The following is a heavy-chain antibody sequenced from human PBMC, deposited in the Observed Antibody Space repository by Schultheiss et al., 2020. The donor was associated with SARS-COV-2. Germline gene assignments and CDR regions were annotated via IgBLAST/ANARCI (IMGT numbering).Heavy chain of an antibody. CDR3: GRVRSGSYYGQLDY. Sequence: SETLSLTCTVSGGSISSYYWSWIRQPPGKGLEWIGYIYYSGSTNYNPALKSRVTISVDTSKNQFSLKLTSVTAADTAVYYCGRVRSGSYYGQLDYWGQGTLVTVSS. V-gene: IGHV4-59*01. D-gene: IGHD1-26*01. CDR2: IYYSGST. CDR1: GGSISSYY. J-gene: IGHJ4*02.